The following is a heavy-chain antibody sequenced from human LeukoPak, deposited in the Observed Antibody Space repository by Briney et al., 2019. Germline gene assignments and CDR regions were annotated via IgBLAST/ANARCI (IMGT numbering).Heavy chain of an antibody. D-gene: IGHD6-13*01. Sequence: SETLSLTCTVSGGSISSYYWRWIRQPPGKGLEWIGYIYYSGSTNYNPSLKNRVTISVEMPKNQFSLKLSSVTAADTAVYYCARDGAIKRRIAAAGSYYYYGMDVWGQGTKVTVSS. J-gene: IGHJ6*02. CDR1: GGSISSYY. CDR2: IYYSGST. CDR3: ARDGAIKRRIAAAGSYYYYGMDV. V-gene: IGHV4-59*01.